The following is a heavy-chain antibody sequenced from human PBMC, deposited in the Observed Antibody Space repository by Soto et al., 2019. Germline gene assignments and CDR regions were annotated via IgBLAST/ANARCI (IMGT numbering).Heavy chain of an antibody. CDR2: IKSKTDGGTT. D-gene: IGHD1-26*01. Sequence: GGSLRLSCAASGFTFSNAWMNWVRQAPGKGLEWVGRIKSKTDGGTTDYAAPVKGRFTISRDDSKNTLYLQMNSLKTEDTAVYYCTTDRTGAADAFDIWGQGTMVTVSS. V-gene: IGHV3-15*07. CDR1: GFTFSNAW. J-gene: IGHJ3*02. CDR3: TTDRTGAADAFDI.